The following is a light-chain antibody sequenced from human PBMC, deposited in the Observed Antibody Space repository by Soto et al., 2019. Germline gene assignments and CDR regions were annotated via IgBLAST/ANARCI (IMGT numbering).Light chain of an antibody. CDR3: QQYNNWPPNT. CDR1: QSVNNN. J-gene: IGKJ4*01. CDR2: GPS. Sequence: IVLTQSPDTLSLCPGEGGTLSWLASQSVNNNLAWYQQKPGQAPRPLIYGPSSRATGIPARSSGSGSGTEFTLTISSLQSEDFAVYYCQQYNNWPPNTFGGGTKVDI. V-gene: IGKV3D-15*01.